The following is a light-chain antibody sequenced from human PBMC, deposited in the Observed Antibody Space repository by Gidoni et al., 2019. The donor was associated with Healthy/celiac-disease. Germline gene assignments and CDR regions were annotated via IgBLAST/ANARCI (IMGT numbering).Light chain of an antibody. CDR3: QQYGSSPP. J-gene: IGKJ4*01. CDR2: GAS. Sequence: EIVLTQSPGTLSLSPGERATLSCRVSQSVSSSYLAWYQQKPGQAPRLLIYGASSRATGIPDRFSGSGSGTDFTLTISRLEPEDFAVYYCQQYGSSPPFGGGTKVEIK. V-gene: IGKV3-20*01. CDR1: QSVSSSY.